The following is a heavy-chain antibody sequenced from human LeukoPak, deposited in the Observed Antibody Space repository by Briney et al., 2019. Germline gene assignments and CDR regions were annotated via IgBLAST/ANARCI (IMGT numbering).Heavy chain of an antibody. CDR2: INPNSGGT. J-gene: IGHJ6*03. CDR3: ARGDAGCSSTSCYDYYMDV. V-gene: IGHV1-2*02. Sequence: ASVKVSCKASGYSFTDKYMHWVRQAPGQGLEWMGWINPNSGGTNYAQKLQGRVTMTTDTSTSTAYMELRSLRSDDTAVYYCARGDAGCSSTSCYDYYMDVWGKGTTVTISS. CDR1: GYSFTDKY. D-gene: IGHD2-2*01.